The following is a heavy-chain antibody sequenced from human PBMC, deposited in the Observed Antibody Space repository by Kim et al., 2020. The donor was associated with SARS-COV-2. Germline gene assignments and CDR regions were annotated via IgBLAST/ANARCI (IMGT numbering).Heavy chain of an antibody. CDR2: ISYDGSNK. CDR1: GFTFSSYA. J-gene: IGHJ3*02. V-gene: IGHV3-30-3*01. CDR3: ARGGISGWDDAFDI. Sequence: GGSLRLSCAASGFTFSSYAMHWVRQAPGKGLEWVAVISYDGSNKYYADSVKGRFTISRDNSKNTLYLQMNSLRAEDTAVYYCARGGISGWDDAFDIWGQG. D-gene: IGHD6-19*01.